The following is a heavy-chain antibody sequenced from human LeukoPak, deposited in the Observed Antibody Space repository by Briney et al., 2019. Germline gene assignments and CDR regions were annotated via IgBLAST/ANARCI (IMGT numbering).Heavy chain of an antibody. CDR2: ISWNSGSI. J-gene: IGHJ4*02. CDR1: GFRFRDYA. V-gene: IGHV3-9*01. CDR3: VKDSAATRARPNQGLDY. D-gene: IGHD1-26*01. Sequence: GGSLRLSCAASGFRFRDYAMHWVRQAPGKGLEWVSGISWNSGSIGYVDSVKGRFTISRDNAKTSLYLQMDSLRTEDTALYYCVKDSAATRARPNQGLDYWGQGTRVTVSS.